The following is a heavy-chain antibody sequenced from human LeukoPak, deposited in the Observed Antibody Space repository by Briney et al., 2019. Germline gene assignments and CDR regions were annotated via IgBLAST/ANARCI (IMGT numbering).Heavy chain of an antibody. D-gene: IGHD3-22*01. CDR1: GYSISSGYY. CDR2: IYLSGST. J-gene: IGHJ4*02. CDR3: ASSYYWDSSGYYYLPFDY. V-gene: IGHV4-38-2*01. Sequence: KPSETLSLTCAVSGYSISSGYYWGWIRQPPGKGLEWIGSIYLSGSTYYNPSLKSRVTISVDTSKNQFSLKLSSVTAADTAVYYCASSYYWDSSGYYYLPFDYWGQGTLVTVSS.